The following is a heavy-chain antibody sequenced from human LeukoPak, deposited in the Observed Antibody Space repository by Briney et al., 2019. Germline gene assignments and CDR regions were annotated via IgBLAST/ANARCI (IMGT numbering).Heavy chain of an antibody. CDR1: GYTFTSYD. V-gene: IGHV1-8*01. CDR2: MNPNSGNT. D-gene: IGHD6-13*01. CDR3: ARGHLAKYSSSWYGHY. J-gene: IGHJ4*02. Sequence: ASVKVSCKASGYTFTSYDINWVRQATGQGLEWMGWMNPNSGNTGYAQKFQGRVTMTRNTSISTAYMELSSLRSEDTAVYYCARGHLAKYSSSWYGHYWGQGTLVTVSS.